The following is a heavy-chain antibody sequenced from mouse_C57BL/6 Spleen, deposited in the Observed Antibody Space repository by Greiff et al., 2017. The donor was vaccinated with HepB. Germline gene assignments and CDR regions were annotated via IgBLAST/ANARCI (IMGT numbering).Heavy chain of an antibody. Sequence: QVQLQQPGAELVKPGASVKLSCKASGYTFTSYGMHWGKQRPGQGLEWIGMIHPNSGSTNYNEKFKSKATLTVDKSSSTAYMQLSSLTSEDSAVYYCARSATVVPYFDYWGQGTTLTVSS. CDR1: GYTFTSYG. J-gene: IGHJ2*01. D-gene: IGHD1-1*01. V-gene: IGHV1-64*01. CDR3: ARSATVVPYFDY. CDR2: IHPNSGST.